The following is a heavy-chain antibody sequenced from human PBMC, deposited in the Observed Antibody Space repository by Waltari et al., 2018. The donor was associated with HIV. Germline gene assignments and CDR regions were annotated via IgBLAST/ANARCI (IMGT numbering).Heavy chain of an antibody. J-gene: IGHJ3*02. V-gene: IGHV4-34*01. Sequence: QVQLQQWGAGLLKPSETLSLTCAVYGGSFSGYYWSWIRQPPGQGLEWIGEINHSGSTNYNPSLKSRVTISVDTSKNQFSLKLSSVTAADTAVYYCARGELFSSGWYWSSYQDDAFDIWGQGTMVTVSS. CDR3: ARGELFSSGWYWSSYQDDAFDI. CDR1: GGSFSGYY. D-gene: IGHD6-19*01. CDR2: INHSGST.